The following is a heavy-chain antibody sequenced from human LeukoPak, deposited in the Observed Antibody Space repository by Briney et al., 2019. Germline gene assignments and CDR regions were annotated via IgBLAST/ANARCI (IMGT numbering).Heavy chain of an antibody. CDR2: VYYSGTT. V-gene: IGHV4-59*08. Sequence: SETLSLTCSVSGGSIDYYFWDWIRQPPGKGLEWIGYVYYSGTTDYNPSLMSRVSISVDTSKNQFSLRLSSVTATDTAVYYCARRPTLAAGHYYYMDVWGKGTTVIVSS. J-gene: IGHJ6*03. CDR1: GGSIDYYF. CDR3: ARRPTLAAGHYYYMDV.